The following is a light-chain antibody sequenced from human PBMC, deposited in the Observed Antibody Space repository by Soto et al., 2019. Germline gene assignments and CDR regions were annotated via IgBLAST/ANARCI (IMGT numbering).Light chain of an antibody. CDR2: GAS. CDR1: QSVSSSY. Sequence: EIVVTQSPGTLSLSPGERATLSCRASQSVSSSYLAWYQQKPGQAPRLLIYGASSRATGIPHRFSGSGSGTDFTLIISRLEPEDFSVYYCQQYGSSPLFTFGPGTKVDIK. CDR3: QQYGSSPLFT. J-gene: IGKJ3*01. V-gene: IGKV3-20*01.